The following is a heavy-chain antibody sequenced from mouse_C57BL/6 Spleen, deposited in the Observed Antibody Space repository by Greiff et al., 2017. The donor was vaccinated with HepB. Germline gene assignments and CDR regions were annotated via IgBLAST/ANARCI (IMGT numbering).Heavy chain of an antibody. Sequence: EVQLQQSGPELVKPGASVKISCKASGYTFTDYYMNWVKQSHGKSLEWIGDINPNNGGTSYNQKFKGKATLTVDKSSSTAYMELRSLTSEDSAVYYCARYDYDDYYFDYWGQGTTLTVSS. CDR3: ARYDYDDYYFDY. CDR1: GYTFTDYY. D-gene: IGHD2-4*01. J-gene: IGHJ2*01. CDR2: INPNNGGT. V-gene: IGHV1-26*01.